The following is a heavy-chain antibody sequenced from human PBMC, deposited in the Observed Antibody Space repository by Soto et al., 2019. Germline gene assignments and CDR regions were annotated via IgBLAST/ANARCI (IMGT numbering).Heavy chain of an antibody. Sequence: SETLSLTCTVSGGSIRVQSYYWTWIRQTPWKGLEWVGSSYYSGTPYFNPALKGRVTISVDTSTNQFSLRLTSVTAADTAVYYCARAERNCSGGSCYRRRVPNWFDPWGQGXLVTVSS. CDR3: ARAERNCSGGSCYRRRVPNWFDP. D-gene: IGHD2-15*01. CDR1: GGSIRVQSYY. J-gene: IGHJ5*02. V-gene: IGHV4-39*02. CDR2: SYYSGTP.